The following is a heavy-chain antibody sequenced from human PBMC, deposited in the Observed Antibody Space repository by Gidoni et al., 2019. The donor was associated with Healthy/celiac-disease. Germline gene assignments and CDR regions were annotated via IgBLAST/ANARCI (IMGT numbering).Heavy chain of an antibody. Sequence: QVQLVESGGGLVKPGGSLSLSCAASGFTFSAYYLSWIRQAPGKGLEWVSYISSSGSNIYYADSVKGRFTISRDNAKNSLYLQMNSLRAEDTAVYYCARVNRCSSTSCYPRIFDYWGQGTLVTVSS. CDR1: GFTFSAYY. CDR2: ISSSGSNI. J-gene: IGHJ4*02. D-gene: IGHD2-2*01. CDR3: ARVNRCSSTSCYPRIFDY. V-gene: IGHV3-11*01.